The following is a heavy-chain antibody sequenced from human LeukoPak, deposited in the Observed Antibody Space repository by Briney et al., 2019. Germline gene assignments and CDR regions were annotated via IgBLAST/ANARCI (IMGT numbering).Heavy chain of an antibody. CDR3: AKDVLILLWFGESDTDYFDY. CDR2: ISGSGGST. Sequence: SGKSLRLSCAASGFTFSSYAMSWVRQAPGKGLEWVSAISGSGGSTYYADSVKGRFTISRDNSKNTLYLQMNSLRAEDTAVYYCAKDVLILLWFGESDTDYFDYWGQGTLVTVSS. V-gene: IGHV3-23*01. D-gene: IGHD3-10*01. J-gene: IGHJ4*02. CDR1: GFTFSSYA.